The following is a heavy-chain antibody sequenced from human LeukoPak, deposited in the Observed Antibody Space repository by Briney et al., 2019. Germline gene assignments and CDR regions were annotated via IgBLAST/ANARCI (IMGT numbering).Heavy chain of an antibody. D-gene: IGHD3-10*01. J-gene: IGHJ4*02. Sequence: ASVKVSCKASGYTFTSYDINWVRQAPGQGLEWMGRIIPILGIANYAQKFQGRVTITADKSTSTAYMELSSLRSEDTAVYYCAREDLWFGELLQEYYFDYWGQGTLVTVSS. V-gene: IGHV1-69*04. CDR2: IIPILGIA. CDR3: AREDLWFGELLQEYYFDY. CDR1: GYTFTSYD.